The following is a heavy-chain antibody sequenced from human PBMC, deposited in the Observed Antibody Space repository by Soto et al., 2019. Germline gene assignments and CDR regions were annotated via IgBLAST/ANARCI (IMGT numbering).Heavy chain of an antibody. Sequence: EVQLLESGGGLVQPGGSLRLSCAASGFTFSSYAMSWVSQAPGKGLEWVSAISGSGGSTYYADSVKGRFTISRDNSKNTLYLQMNSLRAEDTAVYYCAKLRSITGTTAQDYWGQGTLVTVSS. CDR1: GFTFSSYA. J-gene: IGHJ4*02. CDR3: AKLRSITGTTAQDY. CDR2: ISGSGGST. D-gene: IGHD1-20*01. V-gene: IGHV3-23*01.